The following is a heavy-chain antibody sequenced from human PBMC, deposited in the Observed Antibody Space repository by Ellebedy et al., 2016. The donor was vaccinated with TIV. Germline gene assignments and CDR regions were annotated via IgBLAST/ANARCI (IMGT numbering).Heavy chain of an antibody. J-gene: IGHJ4*02. D-gene: IGHD2-2*03. CDR2: ISSNGGST. CDR1: GFTFSSYA. V-gene: IGHV3-64*01. CDR3: ARILDMGEQSQGFDY. Sequence: GGSLRLSCAASGFTFSSYAMHWVRQAPGKGLGYVSAISSNGGSTYYANSVKGRFTISRDNSRNTLYLQMGSLRAEDMAVYYCARILDMGEQSQGFDYWGQGTLVTVSS.